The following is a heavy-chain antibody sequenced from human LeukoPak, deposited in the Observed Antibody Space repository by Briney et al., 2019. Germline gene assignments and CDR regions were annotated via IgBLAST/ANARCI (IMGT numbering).Heavy chain of an antibody. D-gene: IGHD2-2*01. CDR1: GFTFSGSA. J-gene: IGHJ3*02. CDR3: TSLCTSCYYYDAFDI. Sequence: GGSMRLSCAASGFTFSGSAMHWVRQASGKGLEWVGRIRSKANSYATAYAASVKGRFTISRDDSKNTAYLQMNSLKTEDTAVYYCTSLCTSCYYYDAFDIWGQGTMVTVSS. CDR2: IRSKANSYAT. V-gene: IGHV3-73*01.